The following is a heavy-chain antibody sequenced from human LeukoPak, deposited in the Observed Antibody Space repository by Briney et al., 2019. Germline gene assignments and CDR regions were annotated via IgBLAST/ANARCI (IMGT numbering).Heavy chain of an antibody. CDR1: GGTFSSYA. D-gene: IGHD2-2*01. V-gene: IGHV1-69*06. J-gene: IGHJ6*04. CDR2: IIHIFGTA. CDR3: ARLVVVPAPSKYGMDV. Sequence: SVKVSCKASGGTFSSYAISWVRQAPGQGLEWMGGIIHIFGTANYAQKFQGRVTITADKSTSTAYMELSSLRSEDTAVYYCARLVVVPAPSKYGMDVWGKGTTVTVSS.